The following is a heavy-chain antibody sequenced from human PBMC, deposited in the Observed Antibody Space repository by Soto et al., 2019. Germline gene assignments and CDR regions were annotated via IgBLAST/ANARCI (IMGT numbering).Heavy chain of an antibody. V-gene: IGHV3-30*18. CDR3: AKEEMATIDY. Sequence: GGSLRLSCAASGFTFSHYGMQWVRQAPGKGLEWVAVISYDGSNKYYADSVKGRFTISRDNSKDMLFLQMNSLRAEDTAVYFCAKEEMATIDYWGQGSLVTVSS. J-gene: IGHJ4*02. CDR2: ISYDGSNK. CDR1: GFTFSHYG.